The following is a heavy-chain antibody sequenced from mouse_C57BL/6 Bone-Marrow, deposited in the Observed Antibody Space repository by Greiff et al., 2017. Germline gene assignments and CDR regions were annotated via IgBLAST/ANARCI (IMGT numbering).Heavy chain of an antibody. CDR2: MYPGGGYT. Sequence: QVHVKQSGAELVRPGTSVKMSYKASGYTFTNYWIGWAKQRPGHGLEWIGDMYPGGGYTNYKEKFKGKATLTADKSSSTAYMQFSSLTSEDSAIYYCARVDYDAGYAMDYWGQGTSVTVSS. D-gene: IGHD2-4*01. CDR1: GYTFTNYW. V-gene: IGHV1-63*01. CDR3: ARVDYDAGYAMDY. J-gene: IGHJ4*01.